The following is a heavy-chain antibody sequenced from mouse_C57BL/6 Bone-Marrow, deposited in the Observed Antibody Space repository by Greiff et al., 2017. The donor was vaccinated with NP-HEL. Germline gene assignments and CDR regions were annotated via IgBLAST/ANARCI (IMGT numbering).Heavy chain of an antibody. J-gene: IGHJ3*01. CDR2: IDPEDGET. CDR1: GFNIKDYY. CDR3: ASYELSLRFAY. D-gene: IGHD1-1*01. V-gene: IGHV14-2*01. Sequence: EVKLMESGAELVKPGASVKLSCTASGFNIKDYYMHWVKQRTEQGLEWIGRIDPEDGETKYAPKFQGKATITADTSSNTAYLQLSSLTSEDTAVYYCASYELSLRFAYWGQGTLVTVSA.